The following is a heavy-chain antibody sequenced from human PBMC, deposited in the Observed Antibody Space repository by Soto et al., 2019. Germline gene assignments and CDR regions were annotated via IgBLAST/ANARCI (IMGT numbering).Heavy chain of an antibody. J-gene: IGHJ4*02. Sequence: PGGSLRLSCATSGFSFNYYAMYWVRQAPGQGLEWVAIISSDGHHQFYLDNLRGRFTVSRDNSKNTLYLQMNSLRPEDTAVYYCSRGTYYPQSSGLHADYWGPGTVVTV. CDR2: ISSDGHHQ. CDR1: GFSFNYYA. D-gene: IGHD3-22*01. V-gene: IGHV3-30*03. CDR3: SRGTYYPQSSGLHADY.